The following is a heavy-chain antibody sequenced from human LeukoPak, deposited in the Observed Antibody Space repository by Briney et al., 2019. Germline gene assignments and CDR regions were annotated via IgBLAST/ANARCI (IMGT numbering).Heavy chain of an antibody. J-gene: IGHJ4*02. CDR1: VYTFTSYD. Sequence: ASVKVSCKASVYTFTSYDINWVRQAIGQGLEWMGWMNPNSGNTGYAQKFQGRVTMTRNTSISTAYMELSSLRSEDTAVYYCARGILRQQLVHTYWGQGTLVTVSS. CDR2: MNPNSGNT. V-gene: IGHV1-8*01. CDR3: ARGILRQQLVHTY. D-gene: IGHD6-13*01.